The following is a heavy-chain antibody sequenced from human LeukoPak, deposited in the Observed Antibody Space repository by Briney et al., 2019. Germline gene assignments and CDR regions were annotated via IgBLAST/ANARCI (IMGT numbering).Heavy chain of an antibody. CDR3: ARGPYWLYYFDY. J-gene: IGHJ4*02. CDR1: GGSISSSSYY. D-gene: IGHD2-15*01. CDR2: IYYSGST. V-gene: IGHV4-39*01. Sequence: PSETLSLTCTVSGGSISSSSYYWGWIRQPPGKGLEWIGSIYYSGSTYYNPSLKSRVTISVDTSKNQFSLKLSSVTAADTAVYYCARGPYWLYYFDYWGQGTLVTVSS.